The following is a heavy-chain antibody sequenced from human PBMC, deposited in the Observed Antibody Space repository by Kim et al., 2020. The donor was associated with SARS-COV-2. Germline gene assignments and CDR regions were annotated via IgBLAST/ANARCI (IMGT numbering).Heavy chain of an antibody. D-gene: IGHD3-10*01. V-gene: IGHV3-48*03. Sequence: GGSLRLSCATSGFTFNSYDMNWVRQAPGKGLEWISYIDNSGKTKFYADSVKGRFTISRDNAKNSLNLQMNSLRAEDTAVYYCARDLQDYYGSGSYHYYGMDVWGQGTTVTVSS. CDR1: GFTFNSYD. CDR2: IDNSGKTK. J-gene: IGHJ6*02. CDR3: ARDLQDYYGSGSYHYYGMDV.